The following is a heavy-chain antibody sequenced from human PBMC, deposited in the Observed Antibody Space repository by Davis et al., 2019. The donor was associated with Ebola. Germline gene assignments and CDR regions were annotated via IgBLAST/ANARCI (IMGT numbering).Heavy chain of an antibody. D-gene: IGHD3-16*01. CDR1: GFTFSSYW. CDR2: IKQDVSEK. J-gene: IGHJ6*02. V-gene: IGHV3-7*01. Sequence: GGSLRLSCAASGFTFSSYWMSWVRQAPGKGLEWVANIKQDVSEKYYVDSVKGRFTISRDNAKNSLYLQMNSLRAEDTAVYYCARDQRGYDYIWGRKGMDVWGQGTTVTVSS. CDR3: ARDQRGYDYIWGRKGMDV.